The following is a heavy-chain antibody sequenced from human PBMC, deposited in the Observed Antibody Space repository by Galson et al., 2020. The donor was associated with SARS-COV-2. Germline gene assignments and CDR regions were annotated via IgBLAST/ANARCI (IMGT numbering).Heavy chain of an antibody. CDR3: AKVGYCDSPDYYFDY. J-gene: IGHJ4*02. D-gene: IGHD4-17*01. Sequence: GGSLRLSCEASAFTFDTHGMNWVRQAPGKGLEWVSGISGSGNSKYYSDSVKGRFTISRDNSKNTLYLQMNNLGAGDTAVYYCAKVGYCDSPDYYFDYWGQGTLVSVSS. CDR2: ISGSGNSK. CDR1: AFTFDTHG. V-gene: IGHV3-23*01.